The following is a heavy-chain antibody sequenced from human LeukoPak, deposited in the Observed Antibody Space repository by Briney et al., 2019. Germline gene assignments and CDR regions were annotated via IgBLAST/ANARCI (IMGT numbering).Heavy chain of an antibody. CDR2: IIPIFGTA. D-gene: IGHD5-24*01. Sequence: SVKVSCKASGGTFSSYAISWVRQAPGQGLEWMGGIIPIFGTANYAQKFQGRVTITADESTSTAYMELSSLRSEDTAVYYCARVKRWLKSPTSFDYWGQGTLVTVSS. V-gene: IGHV1-69*13. CDR3: ARVKRWLKSPTSFDY. CDR1: GGTFSSYA. J-gene: IGHJ4*02.